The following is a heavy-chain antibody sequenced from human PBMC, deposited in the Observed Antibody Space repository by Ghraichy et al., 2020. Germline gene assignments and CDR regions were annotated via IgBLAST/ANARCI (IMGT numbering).Heavy chain of an antibody. CDR2: IYWDDDK. CDR3: AHTGHSNGWYSWFDP. D-gene: IGHD6-13*01. V-gene: IGHV2-5*02. Sequence: SGPTLVKPTQTLTLTCTFSGFSLTTRGVGVGWIRQPPGKALEWLALIYWDDDKRYSPSLETRLTITKDTSKNQVVLRMTNMDPVDTATYYCAHTGHSNGWYSWFDPWGQGTLVTVSS. J-gene: IGHJ5*02. CDR1: GFSLTTRGVG.